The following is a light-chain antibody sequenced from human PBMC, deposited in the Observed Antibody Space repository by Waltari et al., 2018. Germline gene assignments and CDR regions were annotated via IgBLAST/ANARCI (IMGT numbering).Light chain of an antibody. CDR3: CSYAGSYTWV. Sequence: QSALTQPASVSGSPGQSITISCTGTSSDVGNYNPVSWYQQYPGKAPIVMIYDDNRRPSGVSDRFSGSKSGNTASLTISGVQAEDEADYYGCSYAGSYTWVFGGGTKLTVL. J-gene: IGLJ3*02. CDR1: SSDVGNYNP. CDR2: DDN. V-gene: IGLV2-23*01.